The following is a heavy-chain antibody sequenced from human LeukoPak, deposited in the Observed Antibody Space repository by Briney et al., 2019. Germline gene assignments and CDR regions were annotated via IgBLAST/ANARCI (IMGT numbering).Heavy chain of an antibody. D-gene: IGHD6-19*01. J-gene: IGHJ4*02. V-gene: IGHV3-23*01. CDR2: ISGSGGST. CDR1: GFTFSSYA. CDR3: AREHSSGWYSKRFDY. Sequence: GGSLRLSCAASGFTFSSYAMSWVRQAPGKGLEWVSAISGSGGSTYYADSVKGRFTISRDNSKNTLYLQMNSLRAEDTAVYYCAREHSSGWYSKRFDYWGQGTLVAVSS.